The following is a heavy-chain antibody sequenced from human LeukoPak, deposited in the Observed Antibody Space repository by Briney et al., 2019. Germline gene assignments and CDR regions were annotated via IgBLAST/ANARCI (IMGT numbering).Heavy chain of an antibody. V-gene: IGHV4-59*11. CDR1: GGSLSNHY. D-gene: IGHD3-16*01. J-gene: IGHJ4*02. Sequence: SETLSLTCTVSGGSLSNHYWSWIRQPPGKGLEWIGHIYDSGSTTYNPSLKSRVTMSVDTSKNQFSPNLSSVTAADTAVYYCARGRIGGPKAPFDYWGQGTLVTVSS. CDR3: ARGRIGGPKAPFDY. CDR2: IYDSGST.